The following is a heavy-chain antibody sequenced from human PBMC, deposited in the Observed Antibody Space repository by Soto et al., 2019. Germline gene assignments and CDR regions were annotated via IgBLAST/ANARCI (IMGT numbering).Heavy chain of an antibody. V-gene: IGHV3-7*01. CDR1: GFTFSNYW. CDR2: IKQDGSER. J-gene: IGHJ4*02. D-gene: IGHD5-18*01. Sequence: PGGSLRLSCAASGFTFSNYWMSWVRQAPGKGLEWVAIIKQDGSERSYVDSVKGRFTISRDNAKNSLYLQMNSLRAEDTAVYYCARDQPGYSYGYGLGYWGQGT. CDR3: ARDQPGYSYGYGLGY.